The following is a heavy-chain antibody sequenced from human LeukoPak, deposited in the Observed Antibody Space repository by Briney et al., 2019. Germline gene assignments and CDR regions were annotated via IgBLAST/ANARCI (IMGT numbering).Heavy chain of an antibody. CDR2: ISGSGGST. CDR1: GFTFSSYA. D-gene: IGHD6-19*01. Sequence: WGSLRLSCAASGFTFSSYAMSWVRQAPGKGLEWVSAISGSGGSTYYADSVKGRFTISRDNSKNTLYLQMNSLRAEDTAVYYCAKAQYSSGWYYFDYWGQGTLVTVSS. CDR3: AKAQYSSGWYYFDY. J-gene: IGHJ4*02. V-gene: IGHV3-23*01.